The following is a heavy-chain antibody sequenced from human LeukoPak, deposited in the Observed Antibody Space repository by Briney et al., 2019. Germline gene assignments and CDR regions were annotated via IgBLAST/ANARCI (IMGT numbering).Heavy chain of an antibody. D-gene: IGHD3-16*01. Sequence: NAGGSLRLSCAASGFPFDYAWMHWVRQAPGKGLERVGRIKIKNAGCATDYDASVKGRFTLSRDDSRNMVFLHMNSLRTADTAVYYCSTERYYDEPLRNDFWGQGTLVTVSS. CDR2: IKIKNAGCAT. V-gene: IGHV3-15*05. CDR3: STERYYDEPLRNDF. J-gene: IGHJ4*02. CDR1: GFPFDYAW.